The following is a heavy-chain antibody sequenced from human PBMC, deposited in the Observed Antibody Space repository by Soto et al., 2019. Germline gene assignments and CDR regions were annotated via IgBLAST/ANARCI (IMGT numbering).Heavy chain of an antibody. CDR3: ARHQYNSGLYELDY. Sequence: SETLSLTCSVSGGPISGYYWSWIRQPPGKGLEWIGYIYYSGSTDYNPSLKSRVTISVDTSKNQFSLKLTSVTAADTAVYYCARHQYNSGLYELDYWGQGTLVTVSS. CDR2: IYYSGST. V-gene: IGHV4-59*08. CDR1: GGPISGYY. D-gene: IGHD6-19*01. J-gene: IGHJ4*02.